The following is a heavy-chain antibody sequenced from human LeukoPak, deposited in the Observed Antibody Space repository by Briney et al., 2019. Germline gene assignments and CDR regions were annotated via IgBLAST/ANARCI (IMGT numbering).Heavy chain of an antibody. CDR2: ISGSSSTM. CDR1: GFTFSTYS. J-gene: IGHJ4*02. Sequence: PGGSLRLSCAASGFTFSTYSMNWVRRAPGKGLEWVSHISGSSSTMSYADSVKGRFTISRDNAKNSLYLQMNSLRDEDTAVYYCARGFGGSYGDWGQGTLVTVSS. V-gene: IGHV3-48*02. D-gene: IGHD1-26*01. CDR3: ARGFGGSYGD.